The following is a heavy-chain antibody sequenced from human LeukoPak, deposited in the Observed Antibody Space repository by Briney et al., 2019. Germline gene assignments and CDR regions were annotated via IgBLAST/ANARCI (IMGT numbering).Heavy chain of an antibody. V-gene: IGHV3-33*01. CDR3: AREMTAARYYYYYGMDV. D-gene: IGHD6-6*01. CDR2: IWYDGSNK. J-gene: IGHJ6*02. Sequence: GGSLRLSCAASGFTFSSYGMHWVRQAPGKGLEWVAVIWYDGSNKYYADSVKGRFTISRDNSKNTLYLQMNSLGAEDTAVYYCAREMTAARYYYYYGMDVWGQGTTVTVSS. CDR1: GFTFSSYG.